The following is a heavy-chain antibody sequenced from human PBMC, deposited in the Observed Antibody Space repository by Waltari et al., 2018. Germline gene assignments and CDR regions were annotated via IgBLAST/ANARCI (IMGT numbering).Heavy chain of an antibody. CDR2: IYSGGSST. CDR3: AKHRGYSYGVGYYYYYYMDV. CDR1: GFTFSSYA. Sequence: EVQLLESGGGLVQPGGSLRLSCAASGFTFSSYAMSWVRQAPGKGLEWVSVIYSGGSSTYYADSVKGRFTISRDNSKNTLYLQMNSLRAEDTAVYYCAKHRGYSYGVGYYYYYYMDVWGKGTTVTVSS. V-gene: IGHV3-23*03. D-gene: IGHD5-18*01. J-gene: IGHJ6*03.